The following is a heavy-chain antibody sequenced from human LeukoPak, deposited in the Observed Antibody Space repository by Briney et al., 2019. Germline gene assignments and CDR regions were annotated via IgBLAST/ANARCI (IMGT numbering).Heavy chain of an antibody. CDR2: IYPGDSDT. V-gene: IGHV5-51*01. D-gene: IGHD2-2*01. J-gene: IGHJ3*02. CDR3: ARHLGWCNNTSGCDDESDAFDI. CDR1: GYSFTNYW. Sequence: GESLQISCKDSGYSFTNYWIGRVRQMPGKGLEWMGIIYPGDSDTRYSPSFQGQVTISVDKSISTAFLQWSSLKASDTAVYYCARHLGWCNNTSGCDDESDAFDIWGQGTMVTVSS.